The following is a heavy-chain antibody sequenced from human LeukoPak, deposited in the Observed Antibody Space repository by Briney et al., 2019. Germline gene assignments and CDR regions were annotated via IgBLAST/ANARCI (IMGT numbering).Heavy chain of an antibody. CDR2: IYHSGST. CDR3: ARGPHIVVVPAATGMDV. Sequence: SQTLSLTCGVSGGSISSGGYSWSWIRQPPGKGLEWIGYIYHSGSTYYNPSLKSRVTISVDRSKNQFSLKLSSVTAADTAVYYCARGPHIVVVPAATGMDVWGQGTTVTVSS. V-gene: IGHV4-30-2*01. D-gene: IGHD2-2*01. J-gene: IGHJ6*02. CDR1: GGSISSGGYS.